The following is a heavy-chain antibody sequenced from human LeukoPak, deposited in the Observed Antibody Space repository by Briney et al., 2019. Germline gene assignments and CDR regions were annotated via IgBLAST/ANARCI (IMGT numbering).Heavy chain of an antibody. Sequence: PSETLSLTCAVYGGSFSGYYWSWLRQPPGKGLEWIGEINHSGDTNYNPSLKSRVTISIDTSKNQFSLKLNSVTAADTALYYCATKRDYGSGSYYNEWGQGTQVTVFS. V-gene: IGHV4-34*01. CDR2: INHSGDT. D-gene: IGHD3-10*01. CDR1: GGSFSGYY. J-gene: IGHJ4*02. CDR3: ATKRDYGSGSYYNE.